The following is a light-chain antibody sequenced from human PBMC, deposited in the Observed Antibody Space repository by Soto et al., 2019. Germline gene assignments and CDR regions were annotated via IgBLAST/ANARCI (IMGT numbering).Light chain of an antibody. Sequence: DVQMTQSPSTLSASVGDSVTITCRASKGISTWLAWYQQKPGKPPKLLIQKASTLQSGVRSRFRGSGSGTAFTLTISGLQPYALETYHCQQYTCWSYTFGQGTKLELK. CDR3: QQYTCWSYT. J-gene: IGKJ2*01. CDR2: KAS. CDR1: KGISTW. V-gene: IGKV1-5*03.